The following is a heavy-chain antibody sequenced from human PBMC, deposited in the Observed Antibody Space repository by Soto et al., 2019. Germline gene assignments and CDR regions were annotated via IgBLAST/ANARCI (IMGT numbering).Heavy chain of an antibody. J-gene: IGHJ4*02. CDR1: GGTFSSYA. V-gene: IGHV1-69*13. D-gene: IGHD2-15*01. Sequence: GALVKVSCKASGGTFSSYAISWVRQAPGQGLEWMGGIIPIFGTANYAQKFQGRVTITADESTSTAYMELSSLRSEDTAVYYCASLLGDYVSGGNAYYFDYWGQGTLVTVPQ. CDR3: ASLLGDYVSGGNAYYFDY. CDR2: IIPIFGTA.